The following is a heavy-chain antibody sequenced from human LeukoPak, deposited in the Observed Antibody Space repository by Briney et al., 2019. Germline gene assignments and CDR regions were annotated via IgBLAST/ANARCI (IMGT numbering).Heavy chain of an antibody. D-gene: IGHD3-22*01. CDR3: ASTISGYYYGYYFDY. J-gene: IGHJ4*02. CDR2: IYYSGST. V-gene: IGHV4-30-4*01. Sequence: SETLSLTCTVSGGSISSGDYYWSWIRQPPGKGLEWIGYIYYSGSTYYNPSLKSRVTISVDTSKNQFSLKLSSVTAADTAVYNCASTISGYYYGYYFDYWGQGTLVTVSS. CDR1: GGSISSGDYY.